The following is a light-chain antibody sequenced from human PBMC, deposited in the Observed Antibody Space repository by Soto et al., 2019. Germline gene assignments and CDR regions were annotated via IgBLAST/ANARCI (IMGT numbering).Light chain of an antibody. J-gene: IGLJ3*02. CDR2: DVS. Sequence: QSALTQPRSVSGSPGQSVTISCTGTSSDVGGYNYVSWYQQHPGKAPKLMMYDVSKRPSGVPDRFSGSKSGNTASLTISGLQADDEADYYCCSYAGSYARLFGGGTKLTVL. CDR1: SSDVGGYNY. V-gene: IGLV2-11*01. CDR3: CSYAGSYARL.